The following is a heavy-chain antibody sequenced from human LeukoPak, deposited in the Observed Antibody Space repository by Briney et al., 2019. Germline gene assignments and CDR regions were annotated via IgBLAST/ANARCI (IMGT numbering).Heavy chain of an antibody. CDR2: ISYDGSNK. Sequence: GRSLRLSCAASGFSFSSYGMHWVRQAPGKGLEWVAVISYDGSNKYYADSVKGRFTVSRDNPKNTLYLQMNSLRTEDTAVYYCAKPASPYYSSNTCPPHAYYHYGMNVWGKGTTVTVSS. CDR3: AKPASPYYSSNTCPPHAYYHYGMNV. CDR1: GFSFSSYG. V-gene: IGHV3-30*18. J-gene: IGHJ6*04. D-gene: IGHD2-2*01.